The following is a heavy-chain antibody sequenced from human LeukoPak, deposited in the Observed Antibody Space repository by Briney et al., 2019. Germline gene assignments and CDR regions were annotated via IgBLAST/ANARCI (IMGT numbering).Heavy chain of an antibody. CDR3: ARSGYCSGGSCYPRYWFDP. J-gene: IGHJ5*02. D-gene: IGHD2-15*01. V-gene: IGHV4-4*07. CDR1: GGSISSYY. CDR2: IYTSGST. Sequence: SETLSLTCTVSGGSISSYYWSWIRQPAGKGLEWIGRIYTSGSTNYNPSLKSRVTISVDTSKNQFSLKLSSVTAADTAVYYCARSGYCSGGSCYPRYWFDPWGQGTLVTVSS.